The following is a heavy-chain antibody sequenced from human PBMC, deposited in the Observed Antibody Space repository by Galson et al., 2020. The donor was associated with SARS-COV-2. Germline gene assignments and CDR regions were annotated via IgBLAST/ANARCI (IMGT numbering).Heavy chain of an antibody. D-gene: IGHD3-22*01. Sequence: SCAASGFTVSTRYMSWVRQAPGKGLEWVSVIYSGGSTYYADSVKGRFTISRDNSKNTVDLQMTSLRVEDTAVYYCARGRYYYDSSGYFDYWGQGTLVTVSP. CDR1: GFTVSTRY. J-gene: IGHJ4*02. CDR2: IYSGGST. CDR3: ARGRYYYDSSGYFDY. V-gene: IGHV3-53*01.